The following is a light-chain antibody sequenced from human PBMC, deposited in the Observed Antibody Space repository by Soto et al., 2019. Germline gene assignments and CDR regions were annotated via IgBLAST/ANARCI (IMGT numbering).Light chain of an antibody. CDR3: CSLEGTGTPYV. CDR1: SSNIGSYNL. V-gene: IGLV2-23*01. Sequence: QSALTQPASVSGSLGQSITISCIGTSSNIGSYNLVSWYQHQPGKAPKIMIFEGSNRPSGVSNRFSGSRSGNTASLTISGLQDEDDEEYYCCSLEGTGTPYVFGTGTKVTVL. CDR2: EGS. J-gene: IGLJ1*01.